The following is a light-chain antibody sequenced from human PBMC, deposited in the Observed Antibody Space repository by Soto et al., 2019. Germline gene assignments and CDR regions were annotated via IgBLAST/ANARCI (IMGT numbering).Light chain of an antibody. CDR2: GAS. CDR3: QQCGSSST. V-gene: IGKV3-20*01. CDR1: QTFSNSF. Sequence: SGLAQSPGTLSLSPGDRATLSCRASQTFSNSFLSWFQQIPGQAPRLLIYGASMRATGIPDRFSGSGSGTDFTLTISRLEPEDFAVYYCQQCGSSSTFGQGTRLEIK. J-gene: IGKJ5*01.